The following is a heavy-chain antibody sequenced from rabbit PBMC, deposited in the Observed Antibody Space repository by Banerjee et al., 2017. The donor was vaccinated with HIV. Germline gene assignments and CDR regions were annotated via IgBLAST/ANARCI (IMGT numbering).Heavy chain of an antibody. CDR2: MDGNSGRA. Sequence: QEQLEESGGGLVQPEGSLTLTCTGSGFDLSSYYYMCWVRQAPGKGLEWIGCMDGNSGRAWFATWAKGRFTLSKTSSTTVTLQMTSLTAADTATYFCARADSVGGYCPNLWGPGTLVTVS. CDR3: ARADSVGGYCPNL. CDR1: GFDLSSYYY. D-gene: IGHD1-1*01. J-gene: IGHJ4*01. V-gene: IGHV1S45*01.